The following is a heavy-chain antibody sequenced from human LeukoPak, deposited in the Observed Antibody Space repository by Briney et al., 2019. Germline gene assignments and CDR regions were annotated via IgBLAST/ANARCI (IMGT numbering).Heavy chain of an antibody. V-gene: IGHV1-46*01. J-gene: IGHJ4*02. Sequence: ASVKVSCKASGYTFTSYSIHWVRQAPGQGLEWMGIVNPSGGSSSYAQKLQGRVTMTTDTSTSTAYMELRSLRSDDTAVYYCARGSYFDYWGQGTLVTVSS. CDR3: ARGSYFDY. CDR1: GYTFTSYS. CDR2: VNPSGGSS.